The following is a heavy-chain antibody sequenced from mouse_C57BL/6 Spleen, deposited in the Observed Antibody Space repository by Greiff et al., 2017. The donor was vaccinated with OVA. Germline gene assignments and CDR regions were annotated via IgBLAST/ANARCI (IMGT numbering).Heavy chain of an antibody. CDR3: AKRGGYDDDAMDY. Sequence: QVQLQQSGPGLVQPSQSLSITCTVSGFSLTSYGVHWVRQSPGKGLEWLGVIWRGGSTDYNAAFMSRLSITKDNSKSQVFFKMNSLQADDTAIYYCAKRGGYDDDAMDYWGQGTSVTVSS. D-gene: IGHD2-2*01. CDR1: GFSLTSYG. V-gene: IGHV2-5*01. CDR2: IWRGGST. J-gene: IGHJ4*01.